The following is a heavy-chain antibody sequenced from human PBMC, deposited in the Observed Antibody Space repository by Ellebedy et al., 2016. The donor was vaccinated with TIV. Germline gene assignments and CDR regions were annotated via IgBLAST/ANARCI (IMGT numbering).Heavy chain of an antibody. CDR1: GFTFSSYG. V-gene: IGHV3-33*01. J-gene: IGHJ4*02. CDR2: IWYDGSNK. D-gene: IGHD1-26*01. Sequence: GGSLRLXCAASGFTFSSYGMHWVRQAPGKGLEWVAVIWYDGSNKYYADSVKGRFTISRDNSKNTLYLQMNSLRAEDTAVYYCARDHPDVGATLVDYWGQGTLVTVSS. CDR3: ARDHPDVGATLVDY.